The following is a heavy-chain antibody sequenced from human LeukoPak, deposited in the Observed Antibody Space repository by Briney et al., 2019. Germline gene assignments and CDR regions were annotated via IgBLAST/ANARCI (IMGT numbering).Heavy chain of an antibody. CDR1: GFTFSSFG. CDR2: ISYDGSNE. CDR3: GNY. J-gene: IGHJ4*02. Sequence: GRSLRLSCAASGFTFSSFGMHWVRQAPGKGLEWVAGISYDGSNEYYGDSVKGRFTISRDNSKNTLYVQMNSLRAEDTAVYSSGNYWGQGTLVTVSS. V-gene: IGHV3-30*03.